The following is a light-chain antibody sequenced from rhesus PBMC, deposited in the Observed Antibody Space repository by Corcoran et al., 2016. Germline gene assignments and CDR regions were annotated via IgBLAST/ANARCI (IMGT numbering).Light chain of an antibody. CDR1: QSISSW. J-gene: IGKJ2*01. Sequence: DIQMTQSPSSLSASVGDTVTITCRASQSISSWLDWYPQKPGKAPKLLNYKATSLQSGVPSRFSGRGSGPDFTLAISSLQPEDFATYFCLQDSSRPMYRFGQGTKVEIQ. V-gene: IGKV1-22*01. CDR3: LQDSSRPMYR. CDR2: KAT.